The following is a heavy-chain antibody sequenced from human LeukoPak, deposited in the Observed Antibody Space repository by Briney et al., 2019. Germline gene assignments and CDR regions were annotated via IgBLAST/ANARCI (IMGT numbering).Heavy chain of an antibody. D-gene: IGHD3-10*01. Sequence: PSETLSLTCAVYGGSFSGYYWSWIRQPPGKELEWIGEINHSGSTNYNPSLKSRVTISVDTSKNQFSLKLSSVTAADTAVYYCARSYYGSGAPRFDYWGQGTLVTVS. CDR1: GGSFSGYY. V-gene: IGHV4-34*01. J-gene: IGHJ4*02. CDR3: ARSYYGSGAPRFDY. CDR2: INHSGST.